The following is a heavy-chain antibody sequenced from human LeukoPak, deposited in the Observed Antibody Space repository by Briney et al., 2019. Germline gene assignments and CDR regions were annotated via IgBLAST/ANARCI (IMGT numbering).Heavy chain of an antibody. CDR2: ISAYNGNT. J-gene: IGHJ4*02. CDR3: ATRIAAAGKAFNDY. D-gene: IGHD6-13*01. V-gene: IGHV1-18*01. Sequence: ASVKVSCKASGYTFTSYGISWVRQAPGQGLEWMGWISAYNGNTNYAQKLQGRVTMTTDTSASTAYMELRSLRSDDTAVYYCATRIAAAGKAFNDYWGQGTLVTVSS. CDR1: GYTFTSYG.